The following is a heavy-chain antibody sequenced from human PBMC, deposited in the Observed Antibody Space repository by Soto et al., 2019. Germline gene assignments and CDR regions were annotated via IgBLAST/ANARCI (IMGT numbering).Heavy chain of an antibody. CDR1: GGSISSGGYS. CDR3: ASSLSTAAAGILTFDY. Sequence: SETLSLTCAVSGGSISSGGYSWSWIRQPPGKGLEWIGYIYHSGSTYYNPSLKSRVTISVDRSKNQFSLKLSSVTAADTAVYYCASSLSTAAAGILTFDYWGQGTLVTVSS. V-gene: IGHV4-30-2*01. D-gene: IGHD6-13*01. CDR2: IYHSGST. J-gene: IGHJ4*02.